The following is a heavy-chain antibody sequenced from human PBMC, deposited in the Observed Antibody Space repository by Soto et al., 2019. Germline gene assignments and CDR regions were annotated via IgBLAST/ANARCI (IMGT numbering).Heavy chain of an antibody. Sequence: QVQLQESGPGLVKPSQTLSLTCTVSGGSISSGGYYWSWIRQHPGKGLEWIVYIYYSGSTYYNPSIKSRVTISVDTSKNQFSLKLSSVTAADTAVDYCARVSDGSGSYYPASQYYFDYWGQGTLVTVSS. CDR2: IYYSGST. D-gene: IGHD3-10*01. CDR1: GGSISSGGYY. J-gene: IGHJ4*02. CDR3: ARVSDGSGSYYPASQYYFDY. V-gene: IGHV4-31*03.